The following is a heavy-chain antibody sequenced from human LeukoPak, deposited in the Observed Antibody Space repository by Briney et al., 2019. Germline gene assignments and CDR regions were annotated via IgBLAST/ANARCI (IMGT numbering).Heavy chain of an antibody. V-gene: IGHV3-7*05. D-gene: IGHD5-18*01. CDR3: ATYQGYNYGPFDY. Sequence: PGGSLRLSCAASGFTFSSYWMSWVRQAPGKGLEWVANIKEDGSEQYYVDSVKGRFTISRDNAKNSLYLQMSSLRAEDTAVYYCATYQGYNYGPFDYWGQGTLVTVSS. J-gene: IGHJ4*02. CDR1: GFTFSSYW. CDR2: IKEDGSEQ.